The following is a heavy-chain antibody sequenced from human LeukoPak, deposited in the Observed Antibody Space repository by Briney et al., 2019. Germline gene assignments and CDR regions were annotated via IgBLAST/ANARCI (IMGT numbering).Heavy chain of an antibody. CDR1: GYTFTSYG. V-gene: IGHV1-18*01. J-gene: IGHJ4*02. CDR2: ISAYNGST. CDR3: AREGSYTYYYDSSGYHDY. D-gene: IGHD3-22*01. Sequence: GASVKVSCKASGYTFTSYGISWVRQAPGQGLEWMGWISAYNGSTNYAQKLQGRVTMTTDTSTSTAYMELRSLRSDDTAVYYCAREGSYTYYYDSSGYHDYWGQGTLVTVSS.